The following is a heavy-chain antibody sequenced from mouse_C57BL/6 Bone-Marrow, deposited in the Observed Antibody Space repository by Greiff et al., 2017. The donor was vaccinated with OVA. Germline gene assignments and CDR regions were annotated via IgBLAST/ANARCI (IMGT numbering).Heavy chain of an antibody. CDR3: ASHYGSSPFAY. D-gene: IGHD1-1*01. CDR2: INPYNGGT. V-gene: IGHV1-19*01. Sequence: EVQLQQSGTVLVKPGASVKMSCKASGYTFTDYYMNWVKQSHGKSLEWIGVINPYNGGTSYNQKFKGKATLTVDKSSSTAYMELNSLTSEDSAVYYCASHYGSSPFAYWGQGTLVTVSA. CDR1: GYTFTDYY. J-gene: IGHJ3*01.